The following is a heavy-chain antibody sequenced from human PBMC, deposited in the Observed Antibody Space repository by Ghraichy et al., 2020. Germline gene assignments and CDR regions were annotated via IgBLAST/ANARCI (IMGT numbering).Heavy chain of an antibody. Sequence: GGSLRLSCKGSGYSFTSYWIGWVRQMPGKGLEWMGIIYPGDSDTRYSPSFQGQVTISADKSISTAYLQWSSLKASDTAMYYCARRLRQNWFDPWGQGTLVTVSS. D-gene: IGHD4-17*01. CDR3: ARRLRQNWFDP. CDR2: IYPGDSDT. J-gene: IGHJ5*02. CDR1: GYSFTSYW. V-gene: IGHV5-51*01.